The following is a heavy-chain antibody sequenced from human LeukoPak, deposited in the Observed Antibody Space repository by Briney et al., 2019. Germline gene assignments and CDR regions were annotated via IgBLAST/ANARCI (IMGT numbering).Heavy chain of an antibody. CDR2: IYYSGST. Sequence: SETLSLTCNVSGDSVSSGIYYWNWIRQPPGKGLEWIGYIYYSGSTNYNPSLKSRVTISVDTSKNQFSLKVSSVTAADTAVYYCARAARVVATKYYYDSSGYHLVYWGQGTLVTVSS. CDR1: GDSVSSGIYY. D-gene: IGHD3-22*01. J-gene: IGHJ4*02. CDR3: ARAARVVATKYYYDSSGYHLVY. V-gene: IGHV4-61*01.